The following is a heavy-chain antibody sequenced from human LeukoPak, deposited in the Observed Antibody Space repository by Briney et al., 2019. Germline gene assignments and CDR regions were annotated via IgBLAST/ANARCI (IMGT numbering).Heavy chain of an antibody. CDR3: ARHPSYYYYDSSGYYFRPPDY. V-gene: IGHV5-51*01. D-gene: IGHD3-22*01. CDR2: IYPGDSDT. J-gene: IGHJ4*02. CDR1: GYSFTSYW. Sequence: GESLKISCKGSGYSFTSYWIGWVRQMPGKGLEWMGIIYPGDSDTRYSPSFQGQVTISADKSISTAYLQWSSLKASDTAMYYRARHPSYYYYDSSGYYFRPPDYWGQGTLVTVSS.